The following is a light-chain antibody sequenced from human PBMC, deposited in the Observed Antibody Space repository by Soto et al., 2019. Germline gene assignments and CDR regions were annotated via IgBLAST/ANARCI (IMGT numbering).Light chain of an antibody. J-gene: IGKJ2*01. V-gene: IGKV1-39*01. CDR3: QQSYSTPYT. Sequence: DSQMTQSPSSLSATVGDRVTITCRASQSISSYLNWYQQQPGKAPKLLIYAASSLQSGVPSRFSGSGSGTDFTLAISSLQPEDFATYYCQQSYSTPYTFGQGTKLEIK. CDR2: AAS. CDR1: QSISSY.